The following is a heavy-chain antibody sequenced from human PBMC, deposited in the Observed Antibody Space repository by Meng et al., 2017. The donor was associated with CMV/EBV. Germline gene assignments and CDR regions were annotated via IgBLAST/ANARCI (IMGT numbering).Heavy chain of an antibody. CDR2: ISYDGSNK. Sequence: VDAVGGLLQLXGPLCLSCAXXGFTFSSYAMHWVRQAPGKGLEWVAVISYDGSNKYYADSVKGRFTISRDNSKNTLYLQMNSLRAEDTAVYYCAPGWFDPWGQGTLVTVSS. CDR3: APGWFDP. V-gene: IGHV3-30-3*01. CDR1: GFTFSSYA. J-gene: IGHJ5*02.